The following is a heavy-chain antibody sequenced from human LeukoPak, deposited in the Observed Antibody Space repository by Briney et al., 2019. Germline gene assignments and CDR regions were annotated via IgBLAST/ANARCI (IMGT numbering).Heavy chain of an antibody. D-gene: IGHD6-19*01. CDR3: VRRDTGWNYFDY. V-gene: IGHV4-59*08. J-gene: IGHJ4*02. CDR1: GGSINSHY. Sequence: PSETLSLTCAVSGGSINSHYWGWIRQPPGKGLQWIGDIYYTGKINYNPSLKSRVTITLDTSKDHLSLNLTSVLAADTAIYYCVRRDTGWNYFDYWGEGIRVPVS. CDR2: IYYTGKI.